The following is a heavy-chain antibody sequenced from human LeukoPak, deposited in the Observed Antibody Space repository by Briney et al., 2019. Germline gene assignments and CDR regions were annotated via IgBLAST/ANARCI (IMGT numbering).Heavy chain of an antibody. V-gene: IGHV1-69*05. CDR2: IIPIFGTA. J-gene: IGHJ5*02. D-gene: IGHD3-10*01. Sequence: ASVKVSCKASGGTFSSYAISWVRQAPGQGLEWMGGIIPIFGTANYAQKFQGRVTITTDESTSTAYMELSSLRSEDTAVYYCARDRYGSGSNWFDPWGQGTLVTVPS. CDR3: ARDRYGSGSNWFDP. CDR1: GGTFSSYA.